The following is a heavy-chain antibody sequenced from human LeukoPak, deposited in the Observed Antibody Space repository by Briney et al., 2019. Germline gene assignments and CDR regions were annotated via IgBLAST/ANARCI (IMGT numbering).Heavy chain of an antibody. CDR2: ISSSSSYI. CDR1: GFTFSSYS. J-gene: IGHJ4*02. V-gene: IGHV3-21*01. D-gene: IGHD6-13*01. Sequence: GGSLRLSCAASGFTFSSYSMNWVRQAPGKGLEWVSSISSSSSYIYCADSVKGRFTISRDNAKNSLYLQMNSLRAEDTAVYYCARDVSIAAAGPYYFDYWGQGTLVTVSS. CDR3: ARDVSIAAAGPYYFDY.